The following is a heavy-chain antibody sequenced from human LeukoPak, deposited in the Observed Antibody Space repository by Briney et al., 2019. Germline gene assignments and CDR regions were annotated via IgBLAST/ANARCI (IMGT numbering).Heavy chain of an antibody. CDR2: INRSGST. V-gene: IGHV4-34*01. CDR1: GGSFSGYY. J-gene: IGHJ4*02. D-gene: IGHD6-19*01. CDR3: ANESVAVALPDY. Sequence: SETLSLTCAVHGGSFSGYYWSWIRQPPGKGLEWIGEINRSGSTNYNPSLKSRVTISVDTSKNQVSLNLSSVAAADPALYYCANESVAVALPDYWGQGTLVTVSS.